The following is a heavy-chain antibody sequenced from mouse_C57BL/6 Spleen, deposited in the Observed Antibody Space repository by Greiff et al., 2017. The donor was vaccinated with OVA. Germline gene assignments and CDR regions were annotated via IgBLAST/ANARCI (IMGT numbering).Heavy chain of an antibody. CDR3: ARLDYGSLYAMDY. CDR1: GYTFTDYY. CDR2: INPNNGGT. J-gene: IGHJ4*01. D-gene: IGHD1-1*01. Sequence: EVQLQQSGPELVKPGASVKISCKASGYTFTDYYMNWVKQSHGKSLEWIGDINPNNGGTSYNQKFKGKATLTVDKSSSTAYMELRSLTSEDSAVYYCARLDYGSLYAMDYWGQGTSVTVSS. V-gene: IGHV1-26*01.